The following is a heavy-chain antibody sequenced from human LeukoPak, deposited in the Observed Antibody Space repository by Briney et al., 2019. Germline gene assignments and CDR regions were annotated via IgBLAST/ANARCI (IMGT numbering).Heavy chain of an antibody. CDR2: INTDGGST. J-gene: IGHJ4*02. V-gene: IGHV3-74*01. Sequence: GVSLRLSCAASGFTFSNYWMHWVRQAPGKGLVWVSRINTDGGSTTYGDSVKGRFTISRDNAKNTLYLQMNSLRAEDTALYYCARVPETTQLFDYWGQGTLVTVSS. CDR3: ARVPETTQLFDY. CDR1: GFTFSNYW. D-gene: IGHD1-14*01.